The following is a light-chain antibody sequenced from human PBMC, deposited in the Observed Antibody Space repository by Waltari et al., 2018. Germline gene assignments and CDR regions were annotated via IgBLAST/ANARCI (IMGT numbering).Light chain of an antibody. CDR3: SSRNGRASQVV. V-gene: IGLV3-19*01. Sequence: SGLPNDPAVSVALVLSLRITYRGDGLGTSYACWYQVKTGQAPVLVMFGKEKRPSGVPDRISGESSETTSSLNITGAQAEDEADYYCSSRNGRASQVVFAGGTKVTVL. CDR1: GLGTSY. CDR2: GKE. J-gene: IGLJ2*01.